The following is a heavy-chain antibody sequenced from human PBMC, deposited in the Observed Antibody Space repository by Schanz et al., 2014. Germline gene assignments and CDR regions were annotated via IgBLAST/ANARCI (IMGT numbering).Heavy chain of an antibody. CDR2: ISYDGSFK. CDR3: ARELPGVVAFDF. J-gene: IGHJ3*01. Sequence: QVQLVDSGGGLVQPGGSLRLSCAASGFMFSSYGMHWVRQAPGKGLEWVGVISYDGSFKNYADSVRGRITMSRDNSKNTMYLQINNLRADDTAVYYCARELPGVVAFDFWGQGTMVTVAS. V-gene: IGHV3-33*08. CDR1: GFMFSSYG. D-gene: IGHD7-27*01.